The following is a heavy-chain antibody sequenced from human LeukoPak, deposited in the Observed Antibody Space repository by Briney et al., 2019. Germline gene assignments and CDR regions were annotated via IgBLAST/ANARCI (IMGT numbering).Heavy chain of an antibody. CDR2: VHQTGSP. CDR3: AMLRLGELSLLANAYDI. V-gene: IGHV4-38-2*01. D-gene: IGHD3-16*02. J-gene: IGHJ3*02. CDR1: GSSVNIDQY. Sequence: PSETLSLTCDVSGSSVNIDQYWGWMRHSPGAGLEWFGSVHQTGSPYYNPSLGSRVSLSIDSTKNSFSLRLTSVTAADTAVSYCAMLRLGELSLLANAYDIGRRGTMVIVSS.